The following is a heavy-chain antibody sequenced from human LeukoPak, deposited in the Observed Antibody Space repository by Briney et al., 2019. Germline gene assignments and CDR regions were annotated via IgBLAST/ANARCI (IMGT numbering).Heavy chain of an antibody. CDR3: ARDKEEWEPIYYCGY. D-gene: IGHD1-26*01. Sequence: ATVKVSCKVSGYTFSTYGISWVRQAPGQGLEWLGWICAYNGDTNYAQNLQGRVTMTTDTSTSTAYMELRSPTSNDTAVYYCARDKEEWEPIYYCGYWGQGTLVTVSS. CDR1: GYTFSTYG. CDR2: ICAYNGDT. V-gene: IGHV1-18*01. J-gene: IGHJ4*02.